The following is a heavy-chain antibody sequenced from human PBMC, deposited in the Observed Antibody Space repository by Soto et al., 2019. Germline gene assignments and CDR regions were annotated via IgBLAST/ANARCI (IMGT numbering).Heavy chain of an antibody. Sequence: ASVKVSCKASGYTFTSYGISWVRQAPGQGLEWMGWISAYNGNTNYAQKLQGRVTMTTDTSTSTAYMELRSLRSDDTAVYYCAREYRVWSGSNWFDPWGQGTLVTVSS. D-gene: IGHD3-3*01. V-gene: IGHV1-18*04. CDR3: AREYRVWSGSNWFDP. J-gene: IGHJ5*02. CDR1: GYTFTSYG. CDR2: ISAYNGNT.